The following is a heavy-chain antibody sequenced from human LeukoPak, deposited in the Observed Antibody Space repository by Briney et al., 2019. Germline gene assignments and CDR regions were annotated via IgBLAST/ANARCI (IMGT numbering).Heavy chain of an antibody. J-gene: IGHJ4*02. Sequence: SQTLSLTCTVSGGSISSGGYYWSWIRQPPGKGLEWIGYIYHSGSTYYNPSLKSRVTISVDRSKNQFSLKLSSVTAADTAVYYCARDLRSSGSYPDFDYWGQGTLVTVSS. CDR3: ARDLRSSGSYPDFDY. CDR1: GGSISSGGYY. V-gene: IGHV4-30-2*01. D-gene: IGHD1-26*01. CDR2: IYHSGST.